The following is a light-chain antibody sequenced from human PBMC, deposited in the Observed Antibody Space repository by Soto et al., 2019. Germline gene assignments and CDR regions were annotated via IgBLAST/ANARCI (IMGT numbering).Light chain of an antibody. J-gene: IGLJ2*01. CDR1: ASDIGGYNY. Sequence: QSALTQPASVSGSPGQSITISCTGTASDIGGYNYVSWYQQHPGRAPKLMIYEVSNRPSGVSYRFSGSKSGNTASLTISGLQAEDEADYSCSSYSTSSTLVLGGGTKLTVL. V-gene: IGLV2-14*01. CDR2: EVS. CDR3: SSYSTSSTLV.